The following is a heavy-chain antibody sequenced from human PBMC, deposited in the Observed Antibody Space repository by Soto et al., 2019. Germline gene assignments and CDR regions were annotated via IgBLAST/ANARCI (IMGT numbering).Heavy chain of an antibody. CDR2: IRAYNGNR. CDR1: GYTFTRYC. Sequence: SVNVSCKSSGYTFTRYCFHSLRQAPGQGLEWMGWIRAYNGNRNCAQKLQGIITRITNTSKSTEYMELRRMRCDDTAVYYCARGVVGATAISFGYWGQGTLVTVSS. D-gene: IGHD1-26*01. J-gene: IGHJ4*02. CDR3: ARGVVGATAISFGY. V-gene: IGHV1-18*04.